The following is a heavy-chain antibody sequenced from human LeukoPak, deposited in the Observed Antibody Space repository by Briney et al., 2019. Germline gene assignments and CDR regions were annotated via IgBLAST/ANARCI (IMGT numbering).Heavy chain of an antibody. CDR3: ARDRGVVPTTWYFDY. Sequence: SVKVSCKASGGTFSSYAISWVRQAPGQGLEWMGGIIPIFGTANYAQKFQGRVTITADESTSTAYMELSSLRSEDTAVYYCARDRGVVPTTWYFDYWGQGTLVTVSS. CDR2: IIPIFGTA. V-gene: IGHV1-69*13. D-gene: IGHD3-3*01. CDR1: GGTFSSYA. J-gene: IGHJ4*02.